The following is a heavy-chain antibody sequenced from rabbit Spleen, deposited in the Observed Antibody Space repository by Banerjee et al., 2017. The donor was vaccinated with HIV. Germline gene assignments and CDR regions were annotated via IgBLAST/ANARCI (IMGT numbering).Heavy chain of an antibody. CDR2: IDPLFGNT. D-gene: IGHD2-1*01. CDR1: GFDFSGYG. Sequence: QSLEESGGDLVQPGGSLKLSCKASGFDFSGYGMSWVRQAPGKGLEWIGYIDPLFGNTYYASWVTGRFAISSHNAQNTLYLQLNSLTAADTATYFCVRDRANIGGDYGPYYFDLWGPGTLVTVS. CDR3: VRDRANIGGDYGPYYFDL. V-gene: IGHV1S7*01. J-gene: IGHJ4*01.